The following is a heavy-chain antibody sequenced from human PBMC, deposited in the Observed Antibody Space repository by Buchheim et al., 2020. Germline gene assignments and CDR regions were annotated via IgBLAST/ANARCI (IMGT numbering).Heavy chain of an antibody. D-gene: IGHD3-22*01. Sequence: QVQLVESGGGLVKPGGSLRLSCAASGFTFSDYYMSWIRQAPGKGLEWVSYISSSGSTIYYADSVKGRFTISRDNAKTSLYLQMNSLRAEDTAVYYCARDLRYLDDYYDSSGTDYFDYWGQGTL. CDR3: ARDLRYLDDYYDSSGTDYFDY. CDR2: ISSSGSTI. J-gene: IGHJ4*02. CDR1: GFTFSDYY. V-gene: IGHV3-11*01.